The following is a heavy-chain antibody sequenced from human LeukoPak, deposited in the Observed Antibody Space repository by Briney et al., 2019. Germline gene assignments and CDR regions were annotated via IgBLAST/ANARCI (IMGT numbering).Heavy chain of an antibody. CDR2: IIPILGIA. J-gene: IGHJ3*02. Sequence: ASEKVSCKASGGTFSSYAISWVRQAPGQGLEWMGRIIPILGIANYAQKFQGRVTITADKSTSTAYMELSSLRSEDTAVYYCARVDGPGAFDIWGQGTMVTVSS. CDR1: GGTFSSYA. V-gene: IGHV1-69*04. CDR3: ARVDGPGAFDI. D-gene: IGHD5-24*01.